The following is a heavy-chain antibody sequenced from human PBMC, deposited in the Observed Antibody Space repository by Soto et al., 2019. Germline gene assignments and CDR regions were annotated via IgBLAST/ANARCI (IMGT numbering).Heavy chain of an antibody. Sequence: HPGGSLRLSCAASGFTFSSYAMSWVRQAPGKGLEWVSAISGSGGSTYYADSAKGRFTISRDNSKNTLYLQMNSLRAEDTAVYYCAKEGDYYDSSGYYAGAFDIWGQGTMVTVSS. J-gene: IGHJ3*02. V-gene: IGHV3-23*01. CDR2: ISGSGGST. CDR3: AKEGDYYDSSGYYAGAFDI. D-gene: IGHD3-22*01. CDR1: GFTFSSYA.